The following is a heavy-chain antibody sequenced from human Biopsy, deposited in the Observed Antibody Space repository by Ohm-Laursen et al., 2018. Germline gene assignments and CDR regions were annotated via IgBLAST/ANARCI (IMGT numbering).Heavy chain of an antibody. J-gene: IGHJ6*02. CDR1: GASMTNYF. V-gene: IGHV4-4*07. D-gene: IGHD3-10*02. Sequence: GTLSLTCSVSGASMTNYFWSWIWQPAGKGLEWIGRAYPSGTTYYSPSLKGRVTISKYASKNQLSLNVTSVTAADTAVFYCACSRGHYFNGLDVWGQGTTVIVSS. CDR3: ACSRGHYFNGLDV. CDR2: AYPSGTT.